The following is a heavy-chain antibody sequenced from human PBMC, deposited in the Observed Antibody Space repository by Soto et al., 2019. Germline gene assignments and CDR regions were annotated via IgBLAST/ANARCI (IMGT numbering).Heavy chain of an antibody. CDR3: ARRPYGGNLDY. CDR2: IYYSGST. D-gene: IGHD2-15*01. J-gene: IGHJ4*02. V-gene: IGHV4-59*08. Sequence: SETLSLTCTVSGGSISSYYWSWIRQPPGKGLEWIGYIYYSGSTNYNPSLKSRVTISVDTSKNQFSLRLSSVTAADTAVYYCARRPYGGNLDYWGQGTLVTVSS. CDR1: GGSISSYY.